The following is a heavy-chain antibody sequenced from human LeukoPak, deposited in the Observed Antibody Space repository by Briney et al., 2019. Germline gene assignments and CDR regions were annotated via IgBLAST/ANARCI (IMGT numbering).Heavy chain of an antibody. V-gene: IGHV3-66*01. J-gene: IGHJ6*03. CDR3: ARGHRNTMVRGVIRYYYMDV. D-gene: IGHD3-10*01. Sequence: GGSLRLSCAASGFTFSTYSMNWVRQTPGKGLEWVSVIYSGGSTYYADSVKGRFTISRDNSKNTLYLQMNSLRAEDTAVYYCARGHRNTMVRGVIRYYYMDVWGKGTTVTISS. CDR2: IYSGGST. CDR1: GFTFSTYS.